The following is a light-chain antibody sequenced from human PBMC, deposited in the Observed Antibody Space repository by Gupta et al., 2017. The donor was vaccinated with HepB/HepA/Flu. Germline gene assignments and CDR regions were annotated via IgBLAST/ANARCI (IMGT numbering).Light chain of an antibody. CDR1: WSNIGDNT. J-gene: IGLJ3*02. CDR2: YDD. CDR3: AAWDDSLNGLV. V-gene: IGLV1-36*01. Sequence: QSVVTQPPPVSEAPSHRVTISCSVSWSNIGDNTVNWYQQRPGKAPKLLIYYDDLLPSGVSDRFSGSKSGTSASRTIRGLQSEDEADYYCAAWDDSLNGLVFGGGTKLTVL.